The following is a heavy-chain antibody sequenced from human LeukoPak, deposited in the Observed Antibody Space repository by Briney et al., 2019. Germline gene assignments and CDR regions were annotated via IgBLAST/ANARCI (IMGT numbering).Heavy chain of an antibody. CDR3: AKYYYDSGGSPLFDY. J-gene: IGHJ4*02. Sequence: GASVKVSCKASGYTFTSYGISWVRQAPGQGLEWMGWISGYNGNTNYAQKFQGRVTMTTDTSTSTAYMELRSLRSDDTAVYYCAKYYYDSGGSPLFDYWGQGTLVTVSS. CDR2: ISGYNGNT. D-gene: IGHD3-22*01. V-gene: IGHV1-18*01. CDR1: GYTFTSYG.